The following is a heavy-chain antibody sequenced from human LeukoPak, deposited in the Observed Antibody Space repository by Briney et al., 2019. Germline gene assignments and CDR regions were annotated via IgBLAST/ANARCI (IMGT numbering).Heavy chain of an antibody. J-gene: IGHJ5*02. V-gene: IGHV4-59*01. Sequence: SETLSLTCTVSGGSISSYYWSWIRQPPGKGLEWIGYIYYSGSTNYNPPLKSRVTISVDTSKNQFSLKLSSVTAADTAVYYCARGVRRDYYDSSGFDPWGQGTLVTVSS. CDR3: ARGVRRDYYDSSGFDP. D-gene: IGHD3-22*01. CDR2: IYYSGST. CDR1: GGSISSYY.